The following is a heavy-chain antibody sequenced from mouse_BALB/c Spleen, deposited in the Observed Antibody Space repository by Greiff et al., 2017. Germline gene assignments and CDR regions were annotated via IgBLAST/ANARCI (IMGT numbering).Heavy chain of an antibody. D-gene: IGHD2-10*02. Sequence: EVQRQQSGPELVKPGASVKLPCKASGYTFTDYNMDWVKQSPGKSLEWIGDINPNNGGTNYNQKFKGKATLTVDKSSSTTYMELRSLTSGDTAVYYCASKWYGNYEAWFAYWGQGTLVTVSA. V-gene: IGHV1-18*01. CDR1: GYTFTDYN. CDR3: ASKWYGNYEAWFAY. CDR2: INPNNGGT. J-gene: IGHJ3*01.